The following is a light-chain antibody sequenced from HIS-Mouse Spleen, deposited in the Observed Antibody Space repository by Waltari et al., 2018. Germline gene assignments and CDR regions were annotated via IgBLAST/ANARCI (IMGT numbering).Light chain of an antibody. CDR1: KLGDKY. Sequence: SYELTQPPSVSVSPGQTASITCSGDKLGDKYACWYQQKPGQSPVLVIYQDSKRPSGSPGRVSGSNSGNTVTLTISGTQAMDEADYYCQAWDSSTAVFGTGTKVTVL. CDR3: QAWDSSTAV. CDR2: QDS. J-gene: IGLJ1*01. V-gene: IGLV3-1*01.